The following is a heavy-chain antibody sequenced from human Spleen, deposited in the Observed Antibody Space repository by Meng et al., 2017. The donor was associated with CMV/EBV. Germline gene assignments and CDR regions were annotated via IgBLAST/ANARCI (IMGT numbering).Heavy chain of an antibody. CDR3: ARAGLGIVIEPRTMPGETYYFSSLDV. Sequence: SVKVSCKASGGTFSSYAISWVRQAPGQGLEWMGGIIPIFGTANYAQKFQGRVTMTRDTSVSTAYMELSSLRSDDTAVYYCARAGLGIVIEPRTMPGETYYFSSLDVWGQGTTVTVSS. V-gene: IGHV1-69*05. D-gene: IGHD2/OR15-2a*01. CDR1: GGTFSSYA. CDR2: IIPIFGTA. J-gene: IGHJ6*02.